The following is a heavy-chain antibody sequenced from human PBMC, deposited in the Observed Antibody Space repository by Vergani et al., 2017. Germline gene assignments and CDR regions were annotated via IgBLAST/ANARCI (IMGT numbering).Heavy chain of an antibody. J-gene: IGHJ6*02. CDR1: GYSFTSYW. CDR2: IDPSDSYT. V-gene: IGHV5-10-1*03. Sequence: EVQLVQSGAEVKKPGESLRISCKGSGYSFTSYWISWVRQMPGKGLEWMGRIDPSDSYTNYSPSFQGHVTISADKSISTAYLQWSSLKASDTAMYYCATAVRYSGSQGYYYYGMDVWGQGTTVTVSS. D-gene: IGHD1-26*01. CDR3: ATAVRYSGSQGYYYYGMDV.